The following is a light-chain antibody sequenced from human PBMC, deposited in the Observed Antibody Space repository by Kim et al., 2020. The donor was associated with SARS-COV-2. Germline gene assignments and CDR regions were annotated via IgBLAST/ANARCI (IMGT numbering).Light chain of an antibody. J-gene: IGLJ2*01. Sequence: GQSATLSCPGTSSDIGSYNRVSWYQQPPGTAPKLIIYEVNNRPSGVPDRFSGSKSGNTASLTLSGLQAEDEADYYCSSFTTSKTLLFGGGTQLTVL. CDR2: EVN. CDR1: SSDIGSYNR. V-gene: IGLV2-18*02. CDR3: SSFTTSKTLL.